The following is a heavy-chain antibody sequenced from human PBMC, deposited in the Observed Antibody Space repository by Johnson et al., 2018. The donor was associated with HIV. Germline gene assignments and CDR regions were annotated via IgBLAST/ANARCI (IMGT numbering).Heavy chain of an antibody. CDR1: GFAFSNYA. CDR3: ATRDPTHRPGVFDI. D-gene: IGHD1-14*01. Sequence: QVQLVESGGGLVQPGGSLRLSCAASGFAFSNYAMHWVRQAPGKGLEWMAIISYDGKSTSYADSVKGRFTISRDNSKNTLYLQMNSLRAEDTAVYYCATRDPTHRPGVFDIWGQGTMVIVSS. J-gene: IGHJ3*02. CDR2: ISYDGKST. V-gene: IGHV3-30*04.